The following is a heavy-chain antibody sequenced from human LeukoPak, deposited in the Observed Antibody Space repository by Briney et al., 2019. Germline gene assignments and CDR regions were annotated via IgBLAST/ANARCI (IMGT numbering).Heavy chain of an antibody. D-gene: IGHD6-13*01. Sequence: WGSLRLSCAASGFTFSSYWMHWVRQSPGKGLEWVAAISYAGSNKYYADSVKGRFTISRDNSKNTLYLQMNSLRAEDTAVYYCARALVRGWFDPWGQGTLVTVSS. V-gene: IGHV3-30-3*01. CDR3: ARALVRGWFDP. J-gene: IGHJ5*02. CDR1: GFTFSSYW. CDR2: ISYAGSNK.